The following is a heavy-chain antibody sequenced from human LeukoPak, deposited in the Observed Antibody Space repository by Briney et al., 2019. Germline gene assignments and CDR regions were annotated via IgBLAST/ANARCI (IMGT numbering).Heavy chain of an antibody. CDR3: ARLPPLRSVGSTYYHAVDL. D-gene: IGHD5-12*01. V-gene: IGHV4-59*08. CDR2: VHYSGIT. Sequence: SETLSLTCTVSGDSISPYYWSWVRQPPGKGLEWIGYVHYSGITNYSPSLKSRITISVDTSKDQFSLRLGSVTAADTAVYYCARLPPLRSVGSTYYHAVDLWGQGTTVTVSS. CDR1: GDSISPYY. J-gene: IGHJ6*02.